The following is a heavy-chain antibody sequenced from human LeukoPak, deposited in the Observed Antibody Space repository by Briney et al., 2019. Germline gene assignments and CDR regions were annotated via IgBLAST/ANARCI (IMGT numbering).Heavy chain of an antibody. CDR2: IYHSGST. D-gene: IGHD3-16*02. CDR1: GGSISSNNW. V-gene: IGHV4-4*02. Sequence: SGTLSLTCAVSGGSISSNNWWSWVRQPPGKGLEWIGEIYHSGSTNYNPSLKSRVTISVDKSKSQFSLRLISVTAADTAVYYCARGVWGNYRNFPPEWFDPWGPGTLVTVSS. CDR3: ARGVWGNYRNFPPEWFDP. J-gene: IGHJ5*02.